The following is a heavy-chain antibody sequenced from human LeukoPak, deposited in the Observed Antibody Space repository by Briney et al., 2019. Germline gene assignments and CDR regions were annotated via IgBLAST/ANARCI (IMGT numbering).Heavy chain of an antibody. CDR2: IYYSGST. CDR3: ARGTIAAAGYYFDY. CDR1: GGSISSYY. Sequence: SETLSLTCTVSGGSISSYYWSWIRQPPGNGLEWIGYIYYSGSTNYNPSLKSRVTISVDTSKNQFSLKLSSVTAADTAVYYCARGTIAAAGYYFDYWGQGTLVTVSS. J-gene: IGHJ4*02. V-gene: IGHV4-59*01. D-gene: IGHD6-13*01.